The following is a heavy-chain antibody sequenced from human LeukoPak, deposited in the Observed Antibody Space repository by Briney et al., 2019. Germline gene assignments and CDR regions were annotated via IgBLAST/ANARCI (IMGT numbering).Heavy chain of an antibody. V-gene: IGHV3-30*02. J-gene: IGHJ4*02. CDR3: AKVSSSGWYGGANFDY. CDR1: GFTFSSYG. CDR2: IRYDGSNK. Sequence: PGGSLRLSCAASGFTFSSYGMHWVRQAPGKGLEWVAFIRYDGSNKYYADSVKGRFTISRDNSKNTLYLQMNSLRAEDTAVYYCAKVSSSGWYGGANFDYWGQGTLVTVSS. D-gene: IGHD6-19*01.